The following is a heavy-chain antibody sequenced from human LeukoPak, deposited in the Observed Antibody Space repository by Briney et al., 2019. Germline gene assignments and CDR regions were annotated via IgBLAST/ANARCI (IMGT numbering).Heavy chain of an antibody. CDR3: VRGGTFRYSGTSGDY. V-gene: IGHV3-7*03. CDR2: IRQDGGEA. Sequence: PGGSLRLSCAASGFTFSSYWMSWVRQAPGKGLEWVANIRQDGGEAYYVDSVKGRFTISRDNAKASVYLQMNSLTVDDTAVYYCVRGGTFRYSGTSGDYWGQGTLVTVSS. D-gene: IGHD1-26*01. J-gene: IGHJ4*02. CDR1: GFTFSSYW.